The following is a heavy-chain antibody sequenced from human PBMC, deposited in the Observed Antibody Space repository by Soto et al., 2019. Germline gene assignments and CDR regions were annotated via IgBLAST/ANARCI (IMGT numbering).Heavy chain of an antibody. Sequence: EVQLVESGGGLVNPGGSLRLSCAASGFTFSSYTMSWLRQAPGTGLEWVSSISGSSGVIYYAGSVKGRFTISRDNAKNSLYLQMNSLRAEDTAVYYCARDSIAARQDYYYYGMDVWGQGTTVTVSS. CDR3: ARDSIAARQDYYYYGMDV. V-gene: IGHV3-21*01. J-gene: IGHJ6*02. CDR1: GFTFSSYT. D-gene: IGHD6-6*01. CDR2: ISGSSGVI.